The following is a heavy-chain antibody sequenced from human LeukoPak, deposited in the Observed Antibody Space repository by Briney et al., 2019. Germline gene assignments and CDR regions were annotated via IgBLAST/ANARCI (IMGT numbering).Heavy chain of an antibody. D-gene: IGHD3-3*01. J-gene: IGHJ4*02. CDR2: INPNSGGT. CDR3: ARDRDVLRFLEWPPDY. Sequence: ASVKSSCKASGYTFTGYYMHWVRQAPGQGLEWMGWINPNSGGTNYAQKFQGRVTMTRDTSISTAYMELSRLRSDDTAVYYCARDRDVLRFLEWPPDYWGQGTLVTVSS. V-gene: IGHV1-2*02. CDR1: GYTFTGYY.